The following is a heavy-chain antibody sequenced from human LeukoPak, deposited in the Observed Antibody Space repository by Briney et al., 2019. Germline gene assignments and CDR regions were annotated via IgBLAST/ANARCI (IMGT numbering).Heavy chain of an antibody. D-gene: IGHD6-13*01. V-gene: IGHV5-51*01. CDR2: IYPGDSDA. CDR1: GSNFTNYW. Sequence: GASLQISRKGSGSNFTNYWIGWVRQLPGKGLKWMGIIYPGDSDARYSPSFQGQVTISADRSITTPYLQWSSLKASDTAMYYCARLYLPYTSAWYGSAFDIWGQGTMVTVSS. J-gene: IGHJ3*02. CDR3: ARLYLPYTSAWYGSAFDI.